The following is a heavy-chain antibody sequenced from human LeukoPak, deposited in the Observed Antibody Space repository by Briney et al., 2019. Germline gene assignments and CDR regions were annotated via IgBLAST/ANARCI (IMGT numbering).Heavy chain of an antibody. CDR1: GYTFTSNA. Sequence: GASVKVSCKASGYTFTSNACSWLRQAPGQGLEGMGWVSGYNGNTNYAQKFQGRVTMTTDTFTSTAYMELTSLRSDDTAVYYCARDPPALFYFDYWGQGTLVTVSS. CDR2: VSGYNGNT. CDR3: ARDPPALFYFDY. J-gene: IGHJ4*02. V-gene: IGHV1-18*01.